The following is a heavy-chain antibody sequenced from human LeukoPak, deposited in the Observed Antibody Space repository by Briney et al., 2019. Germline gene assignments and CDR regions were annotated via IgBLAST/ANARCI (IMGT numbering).Heavy chain of an antibody. J-gene: IGHJ4*02. CDR3: ASAFSPYYYDSSGYYN. Sequence: GASVKVSCKASGGTFSSYAISWVRQAPGQGLEWMGRIIPIFGTANYAQKFQGRVTITTDESTSTAYMELSSLRSEDTAVYYCASAFSPYYYDSSGYYNWGQGTLVTVSS. V-gene: IGHV1-69*05. CDR2: IIPIFGTA. CDR1: GGTFSSYA. D-gene: IGHD3-22*01.